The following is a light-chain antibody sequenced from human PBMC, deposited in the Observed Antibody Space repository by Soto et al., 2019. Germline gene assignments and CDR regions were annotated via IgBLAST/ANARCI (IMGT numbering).Light chain of an antibody. V-gene: IGKV3-15*01. J-gene: IGKJ4*01. CDR1: QSVTTN. CDR2: GAS. Sequence: EVVMTQSPAILSVSPGERVTFSCRASQSVTTNLAWYQHKPGQSPRLLISGASTGASGIPPRFSGSGSGTEFTLTIDKLQSADFAVYYCQQYDRWPVTFGGGTKVDIK. CDR3: QQYDRWPVT.